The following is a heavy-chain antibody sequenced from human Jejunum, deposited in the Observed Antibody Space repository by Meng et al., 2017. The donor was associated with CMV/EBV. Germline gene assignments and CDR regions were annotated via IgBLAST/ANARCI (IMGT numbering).Heavy chain of an antibody. V-gene: IGHV3-9*01. J-gene: IGHJ6*02. CDR1: GFGLDDLA. Sequence: SGFGLDDLAMPWVRQVPGKGLEWVSSISWNSDRIDYAGPVKGRFTISRDNAKNSLYVQMNSLKPEDTALYFCAKDVGAYAGFETWGQGTTVTVSS. CDR3: AKDVGAYAGFET. D-gene: IGHD4-23*01. CDR2: ISWNSDRI.